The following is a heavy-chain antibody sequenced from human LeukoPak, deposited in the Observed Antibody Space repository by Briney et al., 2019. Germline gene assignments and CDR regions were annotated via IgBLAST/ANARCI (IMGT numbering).Heavy chain of an antibody. Sequence: SETLSLTCTVSGGSISSYYWSWIRQPAGKGLEWIGRIYTSGSTNYNPSLKSRVTISVDTSKNQFSLKLSSVTAADTAVYYCASRYAYYYYGMDVWGQGTTVTVSS. D-gene: IGHD3-9*01. V-gene: IGHV4-4*07. CDR3: ASRYAYYYYGMDV. CDR2: IYTSGST. CDR1: GGSISSYY. J-gene: IGHJ6*02.